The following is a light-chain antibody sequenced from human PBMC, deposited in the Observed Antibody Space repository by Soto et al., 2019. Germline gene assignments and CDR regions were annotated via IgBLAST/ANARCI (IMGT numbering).Light chain of an antibody. J-gene: IGKJ5*01. CDR2: AAS. V-gene: IGKV1D-12*01. CDR3: QQANSFRPN. CDR1: QGISSW. Sequence: DLQMTQSPSSVSASVGDRVTITCRASQGISSWLGWYQQKPGKVPKLLIYAASSLQSGVPSRFSGSGSGTDFTLTISSLQPEDFATYYCQQANSFRPNFGQGTRLEIK.